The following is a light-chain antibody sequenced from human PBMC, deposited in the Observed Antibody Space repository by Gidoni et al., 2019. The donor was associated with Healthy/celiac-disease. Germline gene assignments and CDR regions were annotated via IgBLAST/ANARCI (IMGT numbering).Light chain of an antibody. CDR1: QSISSW. V-gene: IGKV1-5*03. CDR2: KAS. CDR3: QQYNSLT. Sequence: DIQMTQSPSTLSASVGDSVTITCRASQSISSWLAWYQQTPGKAPKHLIYKASSLESGVPSRFGGSGAGTEFTLTISSLQPDDFATYYCQQYNSLTFGGGTKVEIK. J-gene: IGKJ4*01.